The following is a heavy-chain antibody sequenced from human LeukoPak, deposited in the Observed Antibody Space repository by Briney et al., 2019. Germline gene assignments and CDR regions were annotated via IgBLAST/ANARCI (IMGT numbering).Heavy chain of an antibody. CDR1: GGSISSGDYY. D-gene: IGHD6-19*01. V-gene: IGHV4-31*03. CDR3: ATFPRIAVAGHSDY. CDR2: IYYSGST. J-gene: IGHJ4*02. Sequence: SETLSLTCTVSGGSISSGDYYWSWIRQPPGKGLEWIGYIYYSGSTYYNPSLKSRVTISVDTSKNQFSLKLSSVTAADTAVYYCATFPRIAVAGHSDYWGQGTLVTVSS.